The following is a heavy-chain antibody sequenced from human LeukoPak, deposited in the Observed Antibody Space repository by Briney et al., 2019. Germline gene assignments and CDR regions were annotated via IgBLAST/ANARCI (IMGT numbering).Heavy chain of an antibody. CDR2: FDPEDGET. Sequence: ASVKVSCKVSGYTLTELSMHWVRQAPGKGLEWMGGFDPEDGETIYAQKFQGRVTMTEDTSTDTAYMELSSLRSEDTAVYYCATDLRHYYDSSGYYYPFDYWGQGTLVTVSS. CDR1: GYTLTELS. D-gene: IGHD3-22*01. J-gene: IGHJ4*02. CDR3: ATDLRHYYDSSGYYYPFDY. V-gene: IGHV1-24*01.